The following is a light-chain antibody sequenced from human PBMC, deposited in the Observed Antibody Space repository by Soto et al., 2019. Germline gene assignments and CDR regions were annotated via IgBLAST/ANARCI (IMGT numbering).Light chain of an antibody. CDR1: QSVSRY. CDR2: DAS. V-gene: IGKV3-11*01. CDR3: QQRINWPST. J-gene: IGKJ4*01. Sequence: EIVLTQSPATLSLSPGERATLSCRASQSVSRYLAWYQQKPGQAPRLLIYDASSRATGIPARFSGSGSGTDFTLTISSLEPEDFAVYYCQQRINWPSTFGGGTKVQIK.